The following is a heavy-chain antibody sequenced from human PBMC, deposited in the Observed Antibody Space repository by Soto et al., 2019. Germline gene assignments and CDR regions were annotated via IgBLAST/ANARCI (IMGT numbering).Heavy chain of an antibody. D-gene: IGHD3-10*01. V-gene: IGHV1-2*02. CDR3: ASDRGYDCPASYCDALSGLDV. Sequence: QVQLVQSGAGVKKPGASVKVSCTASGYTFIDYYMHWVRQAPGQGLEWMGWINPSSGGTHYAQKFQGRVAMTRDTSISIVYMELSRLNSDDTAMYYCASDRGYDCPASYCDALSGLDVWGQGTRVTVSS. CDR2: INPSSGGT. J-gene: IGHJ6*02. CDR1: GYTFIDYY.